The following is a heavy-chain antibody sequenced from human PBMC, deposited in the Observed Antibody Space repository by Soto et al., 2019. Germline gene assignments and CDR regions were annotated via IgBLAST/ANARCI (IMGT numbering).Heavy chain of an antibody. D-gene: IGHD2-2*01. V-gene: IGHV4-4*02. CDR3: ARRGLAAMFAYYYYGMDV. CDR1: GGSISSSNW. J-gene: IGHJ6*02. CDR2: IYHSGST. Sequence: QVQLQESGPGLVKPSGTLSLTCAVSGGSISSSNWWSWVRQPPGKGLEWIGEIYHSGSTNYNPSLKIRVPISVDKSKNQFSLKLSSVTAPDTAVYYCARRGLAAMFAYYYYGMDVWGQGTTVTVSS.